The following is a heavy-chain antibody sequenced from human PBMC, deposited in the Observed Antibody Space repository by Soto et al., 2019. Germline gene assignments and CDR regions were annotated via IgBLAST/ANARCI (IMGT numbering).Heavy chain of an antibody. V-gene: IGHV4-59*01. CDR3: AREGNLGRWLQPLDF. J-gene: IGHJ4*02. CDR1: GDSISSYY. CDR2: IYYSGST. D-gene: IGHD5-12*01. Sequence: SETLSLTWTVSGDSISSYYWSWIRQPPGKGLEWIGYIYYSGSTNYNPSLKSRVTMSVDTSKNHFSLRLISVTAADTAIYFCAREGNLGRWLQPLDFWGQGTLVTVSS.